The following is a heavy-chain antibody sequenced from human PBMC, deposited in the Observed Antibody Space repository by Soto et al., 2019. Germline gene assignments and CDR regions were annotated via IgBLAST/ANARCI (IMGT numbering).Heavy chain of an antibody. Sequence: SETLSLTCTVSGGSVSSGSYYWSWIRQPPGKGLEWIGYIYYSGSTNYNPSLKSRVTISVDTSKNQFSLKLSSVTAADTAVYYCARDRNYYDSSGYLAHDAFDIWGQGTMVTVSS. CDR2: IYYSGST. CDR3: ARDRNYYDSSGYLAHDAFDI. V-gene: IGHV4-61*01. J-gene: IGHJ3*02. CDR1: GGSVSSGSYY. D-gene: IGHD3-22*01.